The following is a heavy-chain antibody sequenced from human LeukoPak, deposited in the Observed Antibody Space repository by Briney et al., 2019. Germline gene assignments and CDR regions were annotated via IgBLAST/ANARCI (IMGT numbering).Heavy chain of an antibody. V-gene: IGHV4-39*01. Sequence: SETLSLTCTVSGGSISSSSYYWGWVRQPPGKVLEWIGSIYYSGSTYYNPSLKSRVTISVDTSKNQFSLKLSSVTAADTAVYYCARRYCSGGSCYWDDAFDIWGQGAMVTVSS. J-gene: IGHJ3*02. CDR2: IYYSGST. CDR3: ARRYCSGGSCYWDDAFDI. D-gene: IGHD2-15*01. CDR1: GGSISSSSYY.